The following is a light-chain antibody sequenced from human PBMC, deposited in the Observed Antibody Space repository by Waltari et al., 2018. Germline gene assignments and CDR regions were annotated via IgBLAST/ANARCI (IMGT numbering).Light chain of an antibody. J-gene: IGLJ1*01. Sequence: QSALTQPASVSGSPGQSITISCTGTSSDVGSYNLVSWYQQHPGKAPKLMICEGSKRPSGFSDRFSASKSGNTASLTISGLQAEDEADYYCCSYAGISTYVFGTGTYVTVL. V-gene: IGLV2-23*01. CDR1: SSDVGSYNL. CDR2: EGS. CDR3: CSYAGISTYV.